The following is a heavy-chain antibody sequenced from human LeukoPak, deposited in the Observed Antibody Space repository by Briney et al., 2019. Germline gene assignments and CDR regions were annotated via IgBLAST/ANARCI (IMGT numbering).Heavy chain of an antibody. CDR1: GGSFSGYY. Sequence: SETLSLTCAVYGGSFSGYYWSWIRQPPGKGLEWIGEINHSGSTNYNPSLKSRVTISVDTSKNQFSLKLSSVTAADTAVYYCARANSLGYWGQGTLVTVSS. CDR3: ARANSLGY. D-gene: IGHD2/OR15-2a*01. CDR2: INHSGST. V-gene: IGHV4-34*01. J-gene: IGHJ4*02.